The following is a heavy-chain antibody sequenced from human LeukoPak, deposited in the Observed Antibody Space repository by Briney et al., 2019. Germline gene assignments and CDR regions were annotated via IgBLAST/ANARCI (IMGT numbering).Heavy chain of an antibody. CDR2: ISYDGSNK. Sequence: PGGSLRFSCAASGFTFSSYGMHWVRQAPGKGLEWVAVISYDGSNKYYADSVKGRFTISRDNSKNTLYLQMNSLRAEDTAVYYCARESTSWYPFDYWGQGTLVTVSS. CDR1: GFTFSSYG. D-gene: IGHD2-2*01. CDR3: ARESTSWYPFDY. J-gene: IGHJ4*02. V-gene: IGHV3-30*03.